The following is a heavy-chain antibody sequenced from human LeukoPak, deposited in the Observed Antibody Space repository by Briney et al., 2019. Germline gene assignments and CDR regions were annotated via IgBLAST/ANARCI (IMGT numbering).Heavy chain of an antibody. J-gene: IGHJ4*02. CDR2: ISHSGST. D-gene: IGHD2-2*01. CDR1: NRPFSGYY. CDR3: ARVVGEFDY. Sequence: MSSETLSLTCAVYNRPFSGYYWSWIRQPPGKGLEWIGEISHSGSTKYNPSLKSRVIISVDMSKNQFSLKLSSVTAADTAVYYCARVVGEFDYWGQGTLVTVSS. V-gene: IGHV4-34*01.